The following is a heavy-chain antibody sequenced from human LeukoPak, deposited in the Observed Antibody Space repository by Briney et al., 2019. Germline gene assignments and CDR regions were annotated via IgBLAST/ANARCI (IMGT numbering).Heavy chain of an antibody. Sequence: SQTLSLTCTVSGGSISSGSYYWSWIRQPAGKGLEWIGRIYTSGSTNYNPSLKSRVTISLDTSKNQFSLKLSSVTAADTAVYYCARGRLGYCSSTSCYYWFDPWGQGTLVTVSS. CDR1: GGSISSGSYY. D-gene: IGHD2-2*01. CDR3: ARGRLGYCSSTSCYYWFDP. CDR2: IYTSGST. V-gene: IGHV4-61*02. J-gene: IGHJ5*02.